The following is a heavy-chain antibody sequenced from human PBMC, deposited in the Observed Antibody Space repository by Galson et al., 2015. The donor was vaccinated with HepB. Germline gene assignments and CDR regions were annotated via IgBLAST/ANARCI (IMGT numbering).Heavy chain of an antibody. Sequence: SVKVSCKASGYTFTINGISWLRQAPGKGLEGMGRISANSGNTNYAENFQGRVTLTRDTSTSTAYLDLRSLRSDDTATYYCARDRDYRFDYWGQGTLVTVSS. CDR3: ARDRDYRFDY. J-gene: IGHJ4*02. CDR2: ISANSGNT. CDR1: GYTFTING. D-gene: IGHD3-16*02. V-gene: IGHV1-18*01.